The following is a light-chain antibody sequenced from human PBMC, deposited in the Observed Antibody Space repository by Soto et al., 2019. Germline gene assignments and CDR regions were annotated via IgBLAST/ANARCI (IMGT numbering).Light chain of an antibody. CDR1: SSDVGGYNY. J-gene: IGLJ1*01. V-gene: IGLV2-14*01. CDR2: DVS. CDR3: SSYTSSSTYG. Sequence: QSVLTQPASVSGSPGQSITIACTGTSSDVGGYNYVSWYQQYPGKAPRLVISDVSNRPSGLSNRLSGSKSGNSASLTISGIQAEDAADYYCSSYTSSSTYGFGTGTKLTVL.